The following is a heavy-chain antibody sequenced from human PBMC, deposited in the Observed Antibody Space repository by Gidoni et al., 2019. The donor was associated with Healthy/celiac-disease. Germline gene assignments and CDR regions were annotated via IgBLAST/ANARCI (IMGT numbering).Heavy chain of an antibody. CDR3: ARSNRGYSSGWLYFDY. CDR1: GGSVRSGSYY. CDR2: IYYSGST. J-gene: IGHJ4*02. D-gene: IGHD6-19*01. V-gene: IGHV4-61*01. Sequence: QVQLQESGPGLVQPSETLSLTCPVSGGSVRSGSYYWSWIRQPPGKGLEWIGYIYYSGSTNYNPSLKSRVTISVDTSKNQFSLKLSSVTAADTAVYYCARSNRGYSSGWLYFDYWGQGTLVTVSS.